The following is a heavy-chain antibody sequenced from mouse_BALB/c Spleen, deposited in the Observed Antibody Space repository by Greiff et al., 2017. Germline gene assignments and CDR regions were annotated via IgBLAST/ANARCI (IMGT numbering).Heavy chain of an antibody. CDR2: IYPGNSDT. CDR3: TRSGYGKGGYFDV. J-gene: IGHJ1*01. CDR1: GYTFTSYW. V-gene: IGHV1-5*01. D-gene: IGHD2-1*01. Sequence: EVKLQESGTVLARPGASVKMSCKASGYTFTSYWMHWVKQRPGQGLEWIGAIYPGNSDTSYNQKFKGKAKLTAVTSTSTAYMELSSLTNEDSAVYYCTRSGYGKGGYFDVWGAGTTVTVSS.